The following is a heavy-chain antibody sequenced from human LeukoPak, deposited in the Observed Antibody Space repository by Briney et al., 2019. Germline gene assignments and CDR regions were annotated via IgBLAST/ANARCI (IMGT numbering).Heavy chain of an antibody. CDR3: ARDQDYYGSGSYGPDY. D-gene: IGHD3-10*01. CDR2: IYHSGST. V-gene: IGHV4-38-2*02. J-gene: IGHJ4*02. Sequence: KPSETLSLTCTVSGYSITSGYYWGWIRQPPGKGLEWIGSIYHSGSTFYNPSLKSRVTISVDPSKNQFSLKLSSVTAADTAVYYCARDQDYYGSGSYGPDYWGQGILVTVSS. CDR1: GYSITSGYY.